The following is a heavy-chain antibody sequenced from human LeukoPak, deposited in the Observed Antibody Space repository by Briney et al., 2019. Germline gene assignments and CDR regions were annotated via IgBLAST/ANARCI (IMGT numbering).Heavy chain of an antibody. Sequence: PGGSLRLSCAASGFTFSSYSMNWVRQAPGKGLEWVSSITSSSSYIYYADSVKGRFTFSRDNAKNSLYLQMNSLRAEDTAVYYCARGQIAPGRGYFDYWGQGTLVTVSS. D-gene: IGHD6-25*01. J-gene: IGHJ4*02. CDR1: GFTFSSYS. CDR3: ARGQIAPGRGYFDY. V-gene: IGHV3-21*01. CDR2: ITSSSSYI.